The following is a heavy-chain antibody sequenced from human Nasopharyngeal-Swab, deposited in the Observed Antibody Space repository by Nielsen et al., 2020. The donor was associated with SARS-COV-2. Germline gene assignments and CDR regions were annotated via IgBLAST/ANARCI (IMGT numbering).Heavy chain of an antibody. D-gene: IGHD3-3*01. Sequence: GGSLRLSCAASGFTFSSYGMPWVRQAPGKGLEWVAVIWYDGSNKYYADSVKGRFTISRDNSKNTLYLQMNSLRAEDTAVYYCARNGDFWSGYTYYYYYYMDVWGKGTTVTVSS. CDR3: ARNGDFWSGYTYYYYYYMDV. CDR1: GFTFSSYG. J-gene: IGHJ6*03. CDR2: IWYDGSNK. V-gene: IGHV3-33*01.